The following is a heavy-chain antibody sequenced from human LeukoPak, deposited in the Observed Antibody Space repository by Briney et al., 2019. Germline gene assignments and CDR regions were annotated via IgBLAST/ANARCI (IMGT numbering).Heavy chain of an antibody. V-gene: IGHV3-48*03. D-gene: IGHD4-23*01. CDR1: GFTSSSYE. Sequence: PGGSLRISCAASGFTSSSYEMNWVRQSPGKGLEWVSYISSSGSTIYYADSVKGRFTISRDNAKNSLYLLMNSLRAVDTAVYYCAREGGAYGGNTYYYYGMDVWGQGTTVTVSS. CDR2: ISSSGSTI. CDR3: AREGGAYGGNTYYYYGMDV. J-gene: IGHJ6*02.